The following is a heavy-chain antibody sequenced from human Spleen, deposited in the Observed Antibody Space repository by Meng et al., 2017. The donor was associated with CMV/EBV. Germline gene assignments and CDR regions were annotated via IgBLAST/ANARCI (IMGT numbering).Heavy chain of an antibody. J-gene: IGHJ6*02. CDR3: AAVFWRMGLHV. D-gene: IGHD3-3*01. CDR2: IVVVTGDT. V-gene: IGHV1-58*01. CDR1: GFTFSTSA. Sequence: SVKVSCKASGFTFSTSAVQWVRQARGQGLEYIGWIVVVTGDTDYAQKFQDRVTFTTDVSTSTAFMELSSLRSEATALYFCAAVFWRMGLHVWGQGTTVTVSS.